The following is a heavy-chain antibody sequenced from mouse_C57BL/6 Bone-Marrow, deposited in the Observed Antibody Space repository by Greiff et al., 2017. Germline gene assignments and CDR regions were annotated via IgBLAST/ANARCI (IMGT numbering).Heavy chain of an antibody. V-gene: IGHV1-4*01. D-gene: IGHD2-1*01. CDR1: GYTFTSYT. J-gene: IGHJ2*01. CDR3: ARVCCNYGEYDFDY. Sequence: QVQLKQSGAELARPGASVKMSCKASGYTFTSYTMHWVKQRPGQGLEWIGNINPSSGDTKYNQKFKDKATLTADKSSSTAYMQLSSLTSADSAVYYCARVCCNYGEYDFDYGGRGKAPTVSS. CDR2: INPSSGDT.